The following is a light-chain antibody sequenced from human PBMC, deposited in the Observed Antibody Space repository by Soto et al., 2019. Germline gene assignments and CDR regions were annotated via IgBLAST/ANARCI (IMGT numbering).Light chain of an antibody. Sequence: QSALTQPASMSGSPGQSITISCTGTSSDIGSHNFVSWHQQHPGKAPKFIIYGVSNRPSGVSNRFSGSKSGNTASLTISGLQADDEADYYCSSYTSTYIWVFGGGTQLTVL. CDR3: SSYTSTYIWV. J-gene: IGLJ3*02. CDR1: SSDIGSHNF. CDR2: GVS. V-gene: IGLV2-14*01.